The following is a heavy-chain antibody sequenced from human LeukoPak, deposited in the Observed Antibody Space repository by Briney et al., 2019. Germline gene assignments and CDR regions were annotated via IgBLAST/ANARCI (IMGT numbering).Heavy chain of an antibody. CDR3: AKAGGYSYGRYFDY. V-gene: IGHV3-23*01. J-gene: IGHJ4*02. CDR2: ISGIGGST. D-gene: IGHD5-18*01. Sequence: XAISGIGGSTYYADSVKGRFAISRDNSKNTLYLQMNSLRAEDTAVYYCAKAGGYSYGRYFDYWGQGTLVTVSS.